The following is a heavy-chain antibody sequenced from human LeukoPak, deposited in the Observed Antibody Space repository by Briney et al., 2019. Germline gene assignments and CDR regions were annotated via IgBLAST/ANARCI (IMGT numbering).Heavy chain of an antibody. V-gene: IGHV1-2*06. CDR2: INPNGGGT. D-gene: IGHD3-3*01. CDR1: GYTFTGYY. J-gene: IGHJ4*02. Sequence: GASVKVSCKASGYTFTGYYMHWVRQAPGQGLEWMGRINPNGGGTNYAQKFQGRVTMTRDTSISTAYMELSRLRSDDTAVYYCARARSTIFGVDYWGLGTLVTVSS. CDR3: ARARSTIFGVDY.